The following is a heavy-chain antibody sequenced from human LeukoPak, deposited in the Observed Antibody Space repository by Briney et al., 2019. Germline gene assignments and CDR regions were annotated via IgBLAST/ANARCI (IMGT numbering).Heavy chain of an antibody. CDR2: INPDGSTT. Sequence: GGSLRLSCAASGFTFSNYWMHWVRQDPGKGLVWVSFINPDGSTTNYADSVKGRFTISRDNAKNSLYLQMNSLRAEDTAVYYCARVSVILNVLRYFDWLTPYYFDYWGQGTLVTVSS. CDR3: ARVSVILNVLRYFDWLTPYYFDY. J-gene: IGHJ4*02. V-gene: IGHV3-74*01. D-gene: IGHD3-9*01. CDR1: GFTFSNYW.